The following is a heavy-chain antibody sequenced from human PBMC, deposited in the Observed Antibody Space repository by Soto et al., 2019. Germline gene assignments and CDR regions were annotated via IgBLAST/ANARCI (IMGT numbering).Heavy chain of an antibody. CDR1: GGSISSSNW. J-gene: IGHJ4*02. CDR2: IYHSGST. V-gene: IGHV4-4*02. CDR3: ARKSSGLGYYFDY. D-gene: IGHD6-19*01. Sequence: SETLSFTCAVSGGSISSSNWWSWVRQPPGKGLEWIGEIYHSGSTNYNPSLKSRVTISVDKSKNQFSLKLSSVTAADTAVYYCARKSSGLGYYFDYWGQGTLVTVSS.